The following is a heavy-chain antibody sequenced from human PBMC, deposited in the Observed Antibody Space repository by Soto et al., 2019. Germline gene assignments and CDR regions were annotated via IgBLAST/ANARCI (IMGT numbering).Heavy chain of an antibody. CDR1: GFTFSTYA. CDR2: ISVSGDST. CDR3: ATRHLPYCSGGTCNPFDF. D-gene: IGHD2-15*01. V-gene: IGHV3-23*01. Sequence: EVQLLESGGGLVQPGGSLRLSCAASGFTFSTYAMNWVRQAPGKGLEWVSTISVSGDSTYYADSVKGRFTISRDNSKNTLYLQTHSLRAEDTAMYYCATRHLPYCSGGTCNPFDFWGQGALVTVSS. J-gene: IGHJ4*02.